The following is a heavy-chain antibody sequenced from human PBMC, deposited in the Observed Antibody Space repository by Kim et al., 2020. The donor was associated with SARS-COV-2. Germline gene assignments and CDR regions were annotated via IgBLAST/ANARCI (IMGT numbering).Heavy chain of an antibody. CDR2: INHSGST. V-gene: IGHV4-34*01. D-gene: IGHD3-10*01. CDR1: GGSFSGYY. Sequence: SETLSLTCAVYGGSFSGYYWSWIRQPPGKGLEWIGEINHSGSTNYNPSLKSRVTISVDTSKNQFSLKLSSVTAADTAVYYCARGGLLWFGEFQRKLDYWGQGTLVTVSS. J-gene: IGHJ4*02. CDR3: ARGGLLWFGEFQRKLDY.